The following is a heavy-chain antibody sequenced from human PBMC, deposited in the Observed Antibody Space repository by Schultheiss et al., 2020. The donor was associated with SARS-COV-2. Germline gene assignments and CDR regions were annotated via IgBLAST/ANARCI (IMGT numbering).Heavy chain of an antibody. CDR2: INSDGSST. V-gene: IGHV3-74*01. CDR1: GFTFSSYW. J-gene: IGHJ6*03. Sequence: GGSLRLSCAASGFTFSSYWMHWVRQAPGKGLVWVSRINSDGSSTSYADSVKGRFTISRDNAKNTLYLQMNSLRAEDTAVYYCAKGGIAARRYQASRGYYMDVWGKGTTVTVSS. D-gene: IGHD6-6*01. CDR3: AKGGIAARRYQASRGYYMDV.